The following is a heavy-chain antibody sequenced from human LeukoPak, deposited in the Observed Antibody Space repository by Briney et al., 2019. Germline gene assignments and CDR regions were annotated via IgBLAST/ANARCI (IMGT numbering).Heavy chain of an antibody. D-gene: IGHD6-13*01. CDR1: GGSISSYY. CDR2: IYYSGTT. CDR3: ARRGIAAAGYDY. Sequence: PSGTLSLTCTVSGGSISSYYWSWIRQPPGKGLEWIGYIYYSGTTNYNPSLKSRVTILVDTSKNQFSLNLSSVTAADTAVYYCARRGIAAAGYDYWGQGTLVTVSS. J-gene: IGHJ4*02. V-gene: IGHV4-59*08.